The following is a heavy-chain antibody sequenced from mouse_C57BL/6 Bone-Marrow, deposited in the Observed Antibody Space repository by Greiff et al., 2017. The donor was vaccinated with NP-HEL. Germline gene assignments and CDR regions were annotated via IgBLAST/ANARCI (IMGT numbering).Heavy chain of an antibody. CDR2: INPGSGGT. CDR1: GYAFTNYL. Sequence: QVQLQQSGAELVRPGTSVKVSCKASGYAFTNYLIEWVKQRPGQGLAWIGVINPGSGGTNYNEKFKGKATLTAYKSSSTAYMQLSSLTSEDSAVYCCAGLREYFDVWGTGTTVTVSS. D-gene: IGHD2-4*01. CDR3: AGLREYFDV. V-gene: IGHV1-54*01. J-gene: IGHJ1*03.